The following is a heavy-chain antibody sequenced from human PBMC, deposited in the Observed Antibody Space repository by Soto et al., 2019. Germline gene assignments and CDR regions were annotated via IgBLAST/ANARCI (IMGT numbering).Heavy chain of an antibody. Sequence: SETLSLTCDVSNFAISTGYYWGWVRQPPGKGLGWIGSMYHRWVAYYNPSLKSRVTISVDTSTNQVSLKMMSVTAADTAIYYCVRDDHGDLYHFDRWGQGTRVTVSS. V-gene: IGHV4-38-2*02. CDR2: MYHRWVA. D-gene: IGHD3-16*01. CDR3: VRDDHGDLYHFDR. CDR1: NFAISTGYY. J-gene: IGHJ4*02.